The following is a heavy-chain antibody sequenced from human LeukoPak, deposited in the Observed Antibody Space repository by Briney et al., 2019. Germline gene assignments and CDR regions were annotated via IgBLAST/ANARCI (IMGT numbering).Heavy chain of an antibody. Sequence: GASVKVSCKASGYTFTSYDINWVRQATGQGLEWMGGIIPIFGTANYAQKFQGRVTITADESTSTAYMELSSLRSEDTAVYYCARVDIVVVPAAVPRVDWLDPWGQGTLVTVSS. V-gene: IGHV1-69*13. CDR1: GYTFTSYD. CDR2: IIPIFGTA. J-gene: IGHJ5*02. D-gene: IGHD2-2*03. CDR3: ARVDIVVVPAAVPRVDWLDP.